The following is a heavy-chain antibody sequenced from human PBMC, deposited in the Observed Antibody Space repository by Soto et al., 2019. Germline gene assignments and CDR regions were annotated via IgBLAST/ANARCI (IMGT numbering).Heavy chain of an antibody. CDR3: AKARTTTLFAVVSLFDY. V-gene: IGHV3-23*01. D-gene: IGHD3-3*01. CDR2: ISGSGGTT. CDR1: GFTFSSYA. J-gene: IGHJ4*02. Sequence: GGSLRLSCAASGFTFSSYAMSWVRQAPGKGLECVSTISGSGGTTYYADSVKGRFTISRDNSKNTLYLQMNSLRAEDTAVYYCAKARTTTLFAVVSLFDYWGQGTTVTVS.